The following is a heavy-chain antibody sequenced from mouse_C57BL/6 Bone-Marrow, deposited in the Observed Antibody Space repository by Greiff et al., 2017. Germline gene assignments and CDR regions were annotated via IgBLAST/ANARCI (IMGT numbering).Heavy chain of an antibody. J-gene: IGHJ4*01. CDR1: GYTFTSYW. CDR3: ARRPNYYAMDD. V-gene: IGHV1-55*01. CDR2: IYPGSGST. Sequence: QVQLQQPGAELVKPGASVKMSCKASGYTFTSYWITWVKQSPGQGLEWIGDIYPGSGSTNYNEKFKSKATLTVDTSSSTAYMQLSSLTSEDSAVYYCARRPNYYAMDDGGQGTSVTVSA.